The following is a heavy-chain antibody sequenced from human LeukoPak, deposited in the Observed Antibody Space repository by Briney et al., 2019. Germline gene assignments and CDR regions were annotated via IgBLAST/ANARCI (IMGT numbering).Heavy chain of an antibody. V-gene: IGHV3-9*01. CDR3: AKARTYGGNHYYFDY. CDR1: GFTFSSYA. CDR2: ISWNSGSI. J-gene: IGHJ4*02. D-gene: IGHD4-23*01. Sequence: GGSLRLSCAASGFTFSSYAMHWVRQAPGKGLEWVSGISWNSGSIGYADSVKGRFTISRDNAKNSLYLQMNSLRAEDTALYYCAKARTYGGNHYYFDYWGQGTLVTVSS.